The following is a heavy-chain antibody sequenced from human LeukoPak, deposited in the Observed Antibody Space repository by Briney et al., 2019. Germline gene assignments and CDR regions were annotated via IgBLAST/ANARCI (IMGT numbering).Heavy chain of an antibody. CDR3: ARGLHLATWDY. Sequence: SETLSLTCAVYGGSFSGYYWSWIRQPPGKGLEWIGEINHSGSTNYNPSLKSRVTISVDTSKNQFSLKLSSATAADTAVYYCARGLHLATWDYWGQGTLVTVSS. CDR2: INHSGST. D-gene: IGHD5-12*01. CDR1: GGSFSGYY. J-gene: IGHJ4*02. V-gene: IGHV4-34*01.